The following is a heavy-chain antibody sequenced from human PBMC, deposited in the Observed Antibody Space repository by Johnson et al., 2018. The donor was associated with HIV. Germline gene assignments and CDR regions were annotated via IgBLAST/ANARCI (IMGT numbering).Heavy chain of an antibody. V-gene: IGHV3-30*04. CDR1: GFTFSSYA. Sequence: LVESGGGVVQPGRSLRLSCAASGFTFSSYAIHWVRQAPGKGLEWVAAISYDGSNKYYADSVKGRFIISRDNSKTTLYLQMNSLRAGDTAVYFCARGKDMAGTGAFDIWGQGTMVTVSS. J-gene: IGHJ3*02. CDR2: ISYDGSNK. CDR3: ARGKDMAGTGAFDI. D-gene: IGHD6-19*01.